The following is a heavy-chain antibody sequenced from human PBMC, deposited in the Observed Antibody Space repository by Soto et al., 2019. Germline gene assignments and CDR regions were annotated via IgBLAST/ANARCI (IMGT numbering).Heavy chain of an antibody. CDR2: ISGSGGST. CDR3: AKGEYCSGGSCLLAFDI. D-gene: IGHD2-15*01. V-gene: IGHV3-23*01. CDR1: GFTFSSYA. J-gene: IGHJ3*02. Sequence: GSLRLSCAASGFTFSSYAMSWVRQAPGKGLEWVSAISGSGGSTYYADSVKGRFTISRDNSKNTLYLQMNSLRAEDTAVYYCAKGEYCSGGSCLLAFDIWGQGTMVTVSS.